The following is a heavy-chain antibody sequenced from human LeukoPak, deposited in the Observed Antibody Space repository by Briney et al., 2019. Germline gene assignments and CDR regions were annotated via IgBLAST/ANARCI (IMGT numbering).Heavy chain of an antibody. V-gene: IGHV3-33*01. CDR3: ARGVDYYENSGTIDY. J-gene: IGHJ4*02. CDR1: GFTSSDYG. CDR2: IWYDGSNK. Sequence: GKSLRLSCTASGFTSSDYGMHWVRQPPGKGLEWVAIIWYDGSNKKYEDSVKGRFTISRDNSKNTLYLQMNSLRAEDTAVYYCARGVDYYENSGTIDYWGQGTLVTVSS. D-gene: IGHD3-22*01.